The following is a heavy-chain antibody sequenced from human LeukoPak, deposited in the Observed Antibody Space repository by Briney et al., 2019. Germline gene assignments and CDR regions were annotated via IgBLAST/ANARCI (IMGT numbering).Heavy chain of an antibody. Sequence: PGGSLRLSCAASGFTFSSYWMSWVRQAPGKGLEWVANIKQDGSEKYYVDSVKGRFTISRDNAKNSLYLQMNSLRAEDTAVYYCARAFSVPTVTTAGYWGQGTLVTVSS. D-gene: IGHD4-17*01. CDR3: ARAFSVPTVTTAGY. V-gene: IGHV3-7*01. CDR1: GFTFSSYW. CDR2: IKQDGSEK. J-gene: IGHJ4*02.